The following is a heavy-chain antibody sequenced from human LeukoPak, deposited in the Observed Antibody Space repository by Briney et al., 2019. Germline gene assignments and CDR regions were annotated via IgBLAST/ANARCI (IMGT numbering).Heavy chain of an antibody. D-gene: IGHD2-2*01. Sequence: GESLKISCEVSGYSFTNYWIVWVRQMPGKGLEWMGIIYPGDSDTRYSPSFQGQVTISADKSISTAYLQWSSLKASDTATYYCARLALGYCTSSSCYRDNWFDPWGQGTLVTVSS. CDR1: GYSFTNYW. CDR3: ARLALGYCTSSSCYRDNWFDP. V-gene: IGHV5-51*01. CDR2: IYPGDSDT. J-gene: IGHJ5*02.